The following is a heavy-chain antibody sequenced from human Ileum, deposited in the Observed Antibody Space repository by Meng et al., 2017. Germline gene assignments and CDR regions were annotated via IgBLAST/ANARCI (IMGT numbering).Heavy chain of an antibody. D-gene: IGHD3-10*02. CDR3: ARADYVRYFDL. V-gene: IGHV4-4*03. CDR1: GGSIESKNW. J-gene: IGHJ2*01. Sequence: QRQESGPGLGKLPEPLSLTCAVPGGSIESKNWWTWIRQPPGQGLEWIGEVYHSGSTHYNPSLQSRVTISIDNSKNRFSLSLNSVTAADTAIYYCARADYVRYFDLWGRGTLVTVSS. CDR2: VYHSGST.